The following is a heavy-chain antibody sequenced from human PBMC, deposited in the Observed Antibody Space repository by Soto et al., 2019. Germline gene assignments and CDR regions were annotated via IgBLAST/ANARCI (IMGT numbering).Heavy chain of an antibody. D-gene: IGHD2-21*01. CDR2: ISGSGGRT. CDR3: XXSLYSTQVTFDY. V-gene: IGHV3-23*01. CDR1: GFTFSSYA. J-gene: IGHJ4*02. Sequence: EVQLLESGGGLVQPGGSLRLSCAASGFTFSSYAMSWVRQAPGKGLEWGSAISGSGGRTYYADSVKGRFTISRDNSKXXXXXXXXXXXXXXXXXXXXXXSLYSTQVTFDYWGQGTLVTVSS.